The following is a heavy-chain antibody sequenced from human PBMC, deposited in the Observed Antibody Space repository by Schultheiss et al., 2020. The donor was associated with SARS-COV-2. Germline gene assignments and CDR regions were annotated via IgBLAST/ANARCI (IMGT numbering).Heavy chain of an antibody. CDR2: ISDSDDNT. D-gene: IGHD4-11*01. Sequence: GGSLRLSCAASGFTFSRSVMSWVRQAPGKGLEWVSAISDSDDNTYYADSAKGRFTISRDNSKNTLYLQMNSLRAEDTAVYYCARQYSNVREGRRYYYYGMDVWGQGTTVTVSS. V-gene: IGHV3-23*01. J-gene: IGHJ6*02. CDR3: ARQYSNVREGRRYYYYGMDV. CDR1: GFTFSRSV.